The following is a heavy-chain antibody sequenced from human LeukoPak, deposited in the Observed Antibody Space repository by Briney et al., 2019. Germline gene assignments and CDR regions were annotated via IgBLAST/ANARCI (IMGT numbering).Heavy chain of an antibody. V-gene: IGHV3-30*04. D-gene: IGHD6-19*01. J-gene: IGHJ4*02. Sequence: GMSLILSCAASGFTFSSYTIHWVRQAPGKGLEWVAVISYDGSYKYYADSVKGRFTISRDNSKNTLYLQMNSLRGGDTAVYYCARDRSLGDYSSAWFDFDYWGQGTLVTVSS. CDR2: ISYDGSYK. CDR1: GFTFSSYT. CDR3: ARDRSLGDYSSAWFDFDY.